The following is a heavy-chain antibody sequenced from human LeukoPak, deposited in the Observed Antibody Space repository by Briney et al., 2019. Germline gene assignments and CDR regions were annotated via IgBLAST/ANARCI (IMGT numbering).Heavy chain of an antibody. CDR2: INHSGST. J-gene: IGHJ5*02. CDR1: GGSFSGYY. Sequence: PSETLSLTCAVYGGSFSGYYWSWIRQPPGKGLEWIGEINHSGSTNYNPSLKSRVTISVDTSKNQFSLKLSTVTAADTAVYYCARDIKTVTIFGVVIIPHSWFDPWGQGTLVAVSS. V-gene: IGHV4-34*01. D-gene: IGHD3-3*01. CDR3: ARDIKTVTIFGVVIIPHSWFDP.